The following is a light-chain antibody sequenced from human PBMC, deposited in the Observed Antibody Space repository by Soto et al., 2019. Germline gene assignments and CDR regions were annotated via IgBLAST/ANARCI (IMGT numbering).Light chain of an antibody. V-gene: IGLV1-51*01. CDR2: DNN. J-gene: IGLJ2*01. CDR3: GSWDTSLSGMR. Sequence: QSVLTQPPSVSAAPGQKVTISCSGSSSNIGNNYVSWYQQLPGTAPKLLIYDNNKRPSGIPDRFSGSKSGTSATLGISGLQTGDEADYYCGSWDTSLSGMRFGRGTQLTVL. CDR1: SSNIGNNY.